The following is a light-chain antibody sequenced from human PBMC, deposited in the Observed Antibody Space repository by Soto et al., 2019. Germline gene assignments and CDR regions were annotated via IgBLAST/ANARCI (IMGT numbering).Light chain of an antibody. CDR3: QQRSNWPIFT. Sequence: EIVLTQSPGTLSLFPGERATLSCRASQSVSDFLAWYQQKPGQAPRLLIYDAAKRAPGIPARFSGSGSGTDFTLTISSLKPEDSAVYYCQQRSNWPIFTFGPGTKV. CDR2: DAA. CDR1: QSVSDF. J-gene: IGKJ3*01. V-gene: IGKV3-11*01.